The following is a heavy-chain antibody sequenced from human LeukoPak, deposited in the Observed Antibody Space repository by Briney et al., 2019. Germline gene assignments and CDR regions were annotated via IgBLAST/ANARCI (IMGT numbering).Heavy chain of an antibody. CDR3: ARVRCSSTSCSMRGAFDI. CDR1: GGSISSDY. J-gene: IGHJ3*02. V-gene: IGHV4-59*01. D-gene: IGHD2-2*01. CDR2: VYYSGST. Sequence: PSETLSLTCTVSGGSISSDYWNWIRQPPGKGLEWIGYVYYSGSTNYNPSLKSQITISVDTSKNQFSLQLSSVTAADTAVYYCARVRCSSTSCSMRGAFDIWGQGTVVTVSS.